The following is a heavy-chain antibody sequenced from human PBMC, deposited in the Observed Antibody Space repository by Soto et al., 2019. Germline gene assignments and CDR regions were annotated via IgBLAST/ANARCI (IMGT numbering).Heavy chain of an antibody. J-gene: IGHJ4*02. Sequence: GWSMRLSCAASGFTFCDYDMSWIRQAPGKGLEWVSYISSSGSTIYYADSVKGRFTISRDNAENSLYLQMNSLRAEDTAVYYCARVSMVRGAPHWGQGTLVTVSS. D-gene: IGHD3-10*01. CDR1: GFTFCDYD. V-gene: IGHV3-11*01. CDR3: ARVSMVRGAPH. CDR2: ISSSGSTI.